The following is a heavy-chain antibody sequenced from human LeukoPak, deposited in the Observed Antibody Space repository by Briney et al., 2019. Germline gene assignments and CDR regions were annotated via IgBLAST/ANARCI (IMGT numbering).Heavy chain of an antibody. V-gene: IGHV3-48*04. CDR1: GFTFSSYS. J-gene: IGHJ4*02. D-gene: IGHD3-10*01. CDR2: ISSSSSTI. CDR3: ARGIIRFDY. Sequence: PGGSLRLSCAASGFTFSSYSMNWVRQAPGKGLEWVSYISSSSSTIYYADSVKGRFTISRDNAKNSLYLQMNSLRAEDTAVYYCARGIIRFDYWGQGTLVTVSS.